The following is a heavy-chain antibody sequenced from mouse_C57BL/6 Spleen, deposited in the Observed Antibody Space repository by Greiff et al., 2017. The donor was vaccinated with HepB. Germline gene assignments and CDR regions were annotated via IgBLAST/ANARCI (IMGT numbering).Heavy chain of an antibody. CDR3: SPIYDGYRDYAMDY. D-gene: IGHD2-3*01. Sequence: VQLQQPGAELVKPGASVKLSCKASGYTFTSYWMHWVKQRPGRGLEWIGRIAPNSGGTKYNEKFKSKATLTVDKPSSAAYMPLSSLTSEDSAVDYCSPIYDGYRDYAMDYWGQGTSVTVSS. CDR2: IAPNSGGT. J-gene: IGHJ4*01. V-gene: IGHV1-72*01. CDR1: GYTFTSYW.